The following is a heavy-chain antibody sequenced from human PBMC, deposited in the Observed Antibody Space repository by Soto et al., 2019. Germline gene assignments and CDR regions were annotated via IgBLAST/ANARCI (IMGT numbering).Heavy chain of an antibody. D-gene: IGHD3-9*01. CDR3: AKDRDTRDFDWLSGGFDY. CDR2: ISGSGGST. J-gene: IGHJ4*02. CDR1: GLTFGGLG. Sequence: GVPLRLPCAASGLTFGGLGMSWVSQAPGKGLEWVSAISGSGGSTYYADSVKGRFTISRDNSKNTLYLQMNSLRAEDTAVYYCAKDRDTRDFDWLSGGFDYWGQGTLVTVSS. V-gene: IGHV3-23*01.